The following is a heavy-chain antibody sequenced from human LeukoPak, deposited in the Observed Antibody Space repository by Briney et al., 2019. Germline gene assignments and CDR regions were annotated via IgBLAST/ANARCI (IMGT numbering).Heavy chain of an antibody. Sequence: ASVKVSCKASGYTFTSYGISWVRQAPGQGLEWMGWISAYNGNTNYAQKLRGRVTMTTDTSTSTAYMELRSLRSDDTAVYYCAREFDYYGSGSHYGMDVWGQGTTVTVSS. CDR3: AREFDYYGSGSHYGMDV. J-gene: IGHJ6*02. CDR2: ISAYNGNT. V-gene: IGHV1-18*01. D-gene: IGHD3-10*01. CDR1: GYTFTSYG.